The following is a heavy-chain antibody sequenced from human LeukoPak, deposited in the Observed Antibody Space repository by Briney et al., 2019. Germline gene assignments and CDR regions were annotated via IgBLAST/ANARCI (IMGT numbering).Heavy chain of an antibody. Sequence: SETLSLTCTVSGGSISGYYWSWIRQPPGKGLEWIGYIYTSGSTNYNPSLKSRGTISLDTSNNQFSLKLSSVTAADTAVYYCARPLRGPNDAFDIWGQGTMVTVSS. V-gene: IGHV4-4*09. CDR2: IYTSGST. CDR1: GGSISGYY. D-gene: IGHD5-12*01. CDR3: ARPLRGPNDAFDI. J-gene: IGHJ3*02.